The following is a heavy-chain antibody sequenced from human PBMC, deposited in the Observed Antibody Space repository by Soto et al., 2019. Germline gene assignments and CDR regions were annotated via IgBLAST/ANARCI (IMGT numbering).Heavy chain of an antibody. CDR1: GGSISSSSYY. CDR2: IYYSGST. Sequence: SETLSLTCTVSGGSISSSSYYWGWIRQPPGKGLEWIGSIYYSGSTYYNPSLKSRVTISVDTSKNQLSLKLSSVNAADTAVYYCARRIYVGIRYFDWLGPNWFDPWGQGTLVTVSS. D-gene: IGHD3-9*01. V-gene: IGHV4-39*01. J-gene: IGHJ5*02. CDR3: ARRIYVGIRYFDWLGPNWFDP.